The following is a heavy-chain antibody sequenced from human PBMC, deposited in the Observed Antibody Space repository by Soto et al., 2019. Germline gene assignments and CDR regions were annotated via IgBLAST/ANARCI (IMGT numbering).Heavy chain of an antibody. D-gene: IGHD2-21*02. V-gene: IGHV1-18*01. CDR2: INTYSGKT. CDR3: ARRYGDPSSSTGFDY. Sequence: QVKLVQSGPEVKRPGASVKVSCKASGYTFGIYSITWVRQAPGQGLEWLGGINTYSGKTYYAQKVQGRVTLTTDTSTSKAYMDMSSLRSDDTAVYYGARRYGDPSSSTGFDYWGQGTLVSVSS. J-gene: IGHJ4*02. CDR1: GYTFGIYS.